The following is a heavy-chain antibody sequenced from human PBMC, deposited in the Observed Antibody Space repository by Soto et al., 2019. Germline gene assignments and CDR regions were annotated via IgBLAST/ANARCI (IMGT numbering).Heavy chain of an antibody. D-gene: IGHD2-15*01. V-gene: IGHV1-69*13. Sequence: ASVKVSCKASGGTFSSYAISWVRQAPGQGLEWMGGIIPIFVTANYAQKFQGRVTITADESTSTAYMELSSLRSEDTAVYYCARGSAVGVVAATLGVWGQGTTVTVSS. CDR1: GGTFSSYA. J-gene: IGHJ6*02. CDR3: ARGSAVGVVAATLGV. CDR2: IIPIFVTA.